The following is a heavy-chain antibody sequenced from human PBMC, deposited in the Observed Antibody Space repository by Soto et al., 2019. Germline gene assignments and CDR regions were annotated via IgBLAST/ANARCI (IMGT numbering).Heavy chain of an antibody. D-gene: IGHD3-10*01. J-gene: IGHJ6*02. CDR1: GGSFTGYY. CDR3: ARDPDYYGSGSYYGRVSYYGMDV. V-gene: IGHV4-34*01. CDR2: INHSGST. Sequence: PSETLTLTCAVYGGSFTGYYWNWIRQPPGKGLEWIGEINHSGSTNYNPYLKSGVTISVETSKNQFSLKLSSVTAADTAVYYCARDPDYYGSGSYYGRVSYYGMDVWGQGTTVTVS.